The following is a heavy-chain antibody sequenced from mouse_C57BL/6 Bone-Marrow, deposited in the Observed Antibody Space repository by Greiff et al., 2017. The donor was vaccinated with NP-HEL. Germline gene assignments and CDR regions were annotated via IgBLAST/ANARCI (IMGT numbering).Heavy chain of an antibody. V-gene: IGHV1-15*01. CDR1: GYTFTDYE. D-gene: IGHD1-1*01. Sequence: QVQLQQSGAELVRPGASVTLSCKASGYTFTDYEMHWVKQTPVHGLEWIGAIDPETGGTAYNQKFKGKAILTADKSSSTAYMQLSSLTSEDSAVYFCAIHYGSSYMGYFDVWGTGTTVTVSS. CDR2: IDPETGGT. CDR3: AIHYGSSYMGYFDV. J-gene: IGHJ1*03.